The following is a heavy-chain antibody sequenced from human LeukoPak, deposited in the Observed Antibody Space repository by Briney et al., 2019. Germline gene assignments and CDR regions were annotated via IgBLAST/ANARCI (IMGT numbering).Heavy chain of an antibody. V-gene: IGHV1-18*01. Sequence: ASVKVSCKASGDTFSSYAFSWVRQAPGQGLEWMGWISAYNGNTNYAQKLQGRVTMTTDTSTSTAYMELRSLRSDDTAVYYCARADEQYSSGWSYYFDYWGQGTLVTVSS. D-gene: IGHD6-19*01. CDR2: ISAYNGNT. CDR3: ARADEQYSSGWSYYFDY. CDR1: GDTFSSYA. J-gene: IGHJ4*02.